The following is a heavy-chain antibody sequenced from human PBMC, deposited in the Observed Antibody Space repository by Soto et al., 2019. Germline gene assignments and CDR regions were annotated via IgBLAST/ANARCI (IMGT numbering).Heavy chain of an antibody. CDR3: AREGFYYYYGMDV. Sequence: EVQLVESGGGLVQPGGSLRLSCAASGFTFSSYSMNWVRLAPGKGLEWVSYISSSSSTIYYADSVKGRFTISRDNAKNSLYLQMNSLRAEDTAVYYCAREGFYYYYGMDVWGQGPTVTLSS. CDR1: GFTFSSYS. J-gene: IGHJ6*02. V-gene: IGHV3-48*01. CDR2: ISSSSSTI.